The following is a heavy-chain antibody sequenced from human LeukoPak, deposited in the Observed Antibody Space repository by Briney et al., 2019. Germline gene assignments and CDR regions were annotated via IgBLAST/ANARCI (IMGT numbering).Heavy chain of an antibody. Sequence: SVKVSFKASGGTFSSYAISWVRQAPGQGLEWMGGIIPIFGTANYAQKFQGRVTITADGSTSTAYMELSSLRSEDTAVYYCARAGYCSSTSCYNWFDPWGQGTLVTVSS. CDR1: GGTFSSYA. D-gene: IGHD2-2*01. J-gene: IGHJ5*02. CDR3: ARAGYCSSTSCYNWFDP. CDR2: IIPIFGTA. V-gene: IGHV1-69*13.